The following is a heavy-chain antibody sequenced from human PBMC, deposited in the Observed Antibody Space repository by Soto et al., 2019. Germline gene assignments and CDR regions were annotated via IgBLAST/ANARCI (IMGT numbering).Heavy chain of an antibody. D-gene: IGHD3-10*01. J-gene: IGHJ4*02. CDR1: GGSISSSGYN. Sequence: QVQLQESGPGLVKPSQTLSLTCTVSGGSISSSGYNWSWIRQHPGKGLEWIGYIYYSGSTYYNPSLKGGVTIAVDTAQSQFSLKLSSGTAADTAVYFCARYGSGSYYPTTFDYWGQGTLVTVSS. CDR2: IYYSGST. CDR3: ARYGSGSYYPTTFDY. V-gene: IGHV4-31*03.